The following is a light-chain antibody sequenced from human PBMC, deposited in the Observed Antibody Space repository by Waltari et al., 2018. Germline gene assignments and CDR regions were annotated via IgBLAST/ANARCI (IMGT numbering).Light chain of an antibody. Sequence: DVVMTQSPLSLAVTLVQPASISCWSSQSLVQSDGSIFLNWFHQKPGQSPRRLIYKVSNRESGVPDRFSGSGSGTDFTLKISRVEAEDVGIYYCLQSSQWPYAFGQGTKLEIK. CDR1: QSLVQSDGSIF. CDR2: KVS. J-gene: IGKJ2*01. CDR3: LQSSQWPYA. V-gene: IGKV2-30*02.